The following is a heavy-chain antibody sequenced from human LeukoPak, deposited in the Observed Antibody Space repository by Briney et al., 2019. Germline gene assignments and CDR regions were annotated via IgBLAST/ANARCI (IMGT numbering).Heavy chain of an antibody. J-gene: IGHJ3*02. V-gene: IGHV3-23*01. CDR3: AKDEVPYGSGSQWFDM. D-gene: IGHD3-10*01. Sequence: GGSLRLSCAASVFTFSSYAMSWVRPAPGKGREWVSAISGSGGSTYYADSVKGRFTTSRDNSKNTLYLQMNSLRAEDTAVYYCAKDEVPYGSGSQWFDMWGQGTMVTVSS. CDR2: ISGSGGST. CDR1: VFTFSSYA.